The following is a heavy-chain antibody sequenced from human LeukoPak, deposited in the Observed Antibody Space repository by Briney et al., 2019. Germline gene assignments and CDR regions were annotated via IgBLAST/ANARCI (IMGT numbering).Heavy chain of an antibody. V-gene: IGHV1-2*02. D-gene: IGHD1/OR15-1a*01. CDR1: GYTXTVYY. Sequence: GASVKVSCKASGYTXTVYYIHWVRQAPGQGLEWMGWINPNSGGTNYAQQFQGRVTMTRDTSISTAYMELSRLRSDDTAVYYCARMEHELNFDYWGQGTLVTVSS. CDR2: INPNSGGT. CDR3: ARMEHELNFDY. J-gene: IGHJ4*02.